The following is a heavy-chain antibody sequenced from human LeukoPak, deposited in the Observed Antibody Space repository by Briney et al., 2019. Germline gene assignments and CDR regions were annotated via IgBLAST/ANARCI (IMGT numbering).Heavy chain of an antibody. J-gene: IGHJ3*02. V-gene: IGHV3-30*02. Sequence: GGSLRLSCAASGFTFSSDGMHWVRQAPGKGLEGVGFIRYDGSNRYYADSVKGRITIFRNNTKNSPHLQMNSMRAEDTAVYYGAKVIVVPAANWAFDIWGQGTMVTVSS. CDR3: AKVIVVPAANWAFDI. CDR2: IRYDGSNR. D-gene: IGHD2-2*01. CDR1: GFTFSSDG.